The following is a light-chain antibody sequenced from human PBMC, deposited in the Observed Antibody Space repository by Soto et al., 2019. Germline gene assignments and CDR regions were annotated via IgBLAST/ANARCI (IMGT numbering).Light chain of an antibody. CDR2: EVS. Sequence: QSVLTQPASVSGSPGQSITISCTGTSSDVGGYNYVSWYQQHPGKAPKLMIYEVSNRPSGVSNRFSGSKSGNTASLTLSGLQAEDEADYYCSSYTGSSTYVFGTGTKVTVL. J-gene: IGLJ1*01. V-gene: IGLV2-14*01. CDR3: SSYTGSSTYV. CDR1: SSDVGGYNY.